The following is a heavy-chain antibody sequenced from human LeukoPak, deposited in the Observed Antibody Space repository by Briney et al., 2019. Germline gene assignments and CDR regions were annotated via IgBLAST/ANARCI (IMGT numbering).Heavy chain of an antibody. CDR3: AKDYGLDY. V-gene: IGHV3-23*01. Sequence: GGSLRLSCAASGFTFSSYAMNWVRQAPGKGLEWVSSISGSASSTYYADSVKGRFTISRDNSKNTLFLRMNSLRAEDTAVYYCAKDYGLDYWGQGTLVTVSS. D-gene: IGHD4-17*01. CDR1: GFTFSSYA. J-gene: IGHJ4*02. CDR2: ISGSASST.